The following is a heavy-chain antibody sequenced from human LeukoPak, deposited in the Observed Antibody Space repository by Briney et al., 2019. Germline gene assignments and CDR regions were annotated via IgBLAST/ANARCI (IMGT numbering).Heavy chain of an antibody. D-gene: IGHD1-26*01. CDR2: IYISGSGST. V-gene: IGHV4-4*07. CDR3: ARTGGSFYFYYYMDV. Sequence: SETLSLTCTVSGGSISSYYWSWIRQPAGKGLEWIGRIYISGSGSTYYNPSLKSRVTISVDTSKNQFSLKLSSVTAADTAVYYCARTGGSFYFYYYMDVWGKGTTVTVSS. J-gene: IGHJ6*03. CDR1: GGSISSYY.